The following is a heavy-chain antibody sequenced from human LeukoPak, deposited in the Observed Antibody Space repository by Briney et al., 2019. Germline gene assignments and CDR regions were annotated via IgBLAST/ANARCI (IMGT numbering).Heavy chain of an antibody. CDR2: ISGSGGST. CDR1: GFPFSIYA. Sequence: GGSLTLLCAVSGFPFSIYAMRWLRQAPGEAREWVAAISGSGGSTYYADSVNGRFTISRDNSKNTLYLRMNSLRAEDTAVYYCAKVQNDYSGHFDDWGQGTLVTVSS. D-gene: IGHD1-1*01. CDR3: AKVQNDYSGHFDD. J-gene: IGHJ4*02. V-gene: IGHV3-23*01.